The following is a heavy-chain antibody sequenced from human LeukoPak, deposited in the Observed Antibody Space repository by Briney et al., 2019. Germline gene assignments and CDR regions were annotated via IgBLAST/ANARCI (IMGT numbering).Heavy chain of an antibody. J-gene: IGHJ4*02. D-gene: IGHD2-15*01. CDR1: GFSFSDYA. CDR3: ASVVVVADTTDY. Sequence: GGSLRLSCVASGFSFSDYAMTWVRQAPGKGLEWVSGISATSGSTFYADSVEGRFTIFRDNSKNTLELQMNSLRAEDTAVYYCASVVVVADTTDYWGQGTLVTVSS. CDR2: ISATSGST. V-gene: IGHV3-23*01.